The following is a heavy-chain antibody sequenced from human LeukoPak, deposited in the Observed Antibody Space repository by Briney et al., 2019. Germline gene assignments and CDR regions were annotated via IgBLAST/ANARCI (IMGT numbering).Heavy chain of an antibody. CDR3: VRESKLYFGETR. D-gene: IGHD3-10*01. CDR2: INHSGST. Sequence: SETLSLTCAVYGGSFSGYYWSWIRQPPGKGLEWIGEINHSGSTNYNPSLKSRVTMSVDTSKNQFSLKLSSVTAADTAVYYCVRESKLYFGETRWGQGILVTVSS. J-gene: IGHJ4*02. V-gene: IGHV4-34*01. CDR1: GGSFSGYY.